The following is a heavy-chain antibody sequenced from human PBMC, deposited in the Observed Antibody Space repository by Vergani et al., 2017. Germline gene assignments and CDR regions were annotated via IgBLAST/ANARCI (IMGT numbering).Heavy chain of an antibody. CDR2: ISSSSSYI. CDR3: ARDHVTGDRLEWLLPSSISDAFDI. V-gene: IGHV3-21*01. D-gene: IGHD3-3*01. J-gene: IGHJ3*02. CDR1: GFTFSSYS. Sequence: EVQLVESGGGLVKPGGSLRLSCAASGFTFSSYSMNWVRQAPGKGLEWVSSISSSSSYIYYADSVKGRFTISRDNANNSLYLQMNSLRAEDTAVYYCARDHVTGDRLEWLLPSSISDAFDIWGQGTMVTVSS.